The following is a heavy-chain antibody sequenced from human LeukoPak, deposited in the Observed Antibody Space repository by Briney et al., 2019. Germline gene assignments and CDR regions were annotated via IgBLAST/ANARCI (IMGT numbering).Heavy chain of an antibody. CDR3: AKRLGSPENYYFDY. J-gene: IGHJ4*02. Sequence: GGSLRLSCAASGFTFSSYAMSWVRQAPGKGLEWVSAISGSGGSTYYADSVKGRFTISRDNSKNTLYLQMNTLRAEDTAVYYCAKRLGSPENYYFDYWGQGTLVTVSS. CDR2: ISGSGGST. V-gene: IGHV3-23*01. CDR1: GFTFSSYA. D-gene: IGHD1-7*01.